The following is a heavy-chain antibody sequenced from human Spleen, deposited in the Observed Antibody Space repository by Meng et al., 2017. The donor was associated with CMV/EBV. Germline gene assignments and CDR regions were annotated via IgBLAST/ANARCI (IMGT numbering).Heavy chain of an antibody. CDR3: ARGLLGIAVVPAVIGAFDI. V-gene: IGHV3-33*01. CDR2: IWYDGSNK. J-gene: IGHJ3*02. D-gene: IGHD2-2*01. CDR1: GFTFSSYG. Sequence: GGSLRLSCAASGFTFSSYGMHWVRQAPGKGLEWVAVIWYDGSNKYYADSVKGRFTISRDNSKNTLYLQMNSLRAEDTAVYYCARGLLGIAVVPAVIGAFDIWGQGTMVTVSS.